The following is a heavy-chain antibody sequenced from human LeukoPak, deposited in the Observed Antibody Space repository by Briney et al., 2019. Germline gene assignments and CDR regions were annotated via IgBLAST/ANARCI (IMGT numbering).Heavy chain of an antibody. CDR2: IYSGGST. CDR3: ARDRVGILAGLRRGWNWYFDL. V-gene: IGHV3-53*01. CDR1: GFTFDDYA. D-gene: IGHD2-15*01. Sequence: TGGSLRLSCAASGFTFDDYAMSWVRQAPGKGLEWVSVIYSGGSTYYADSVKGRFTISRDNSKNTPYLQMNSLRAEDTAVYYCARDRVGILAGLRRGWNWYFDLWGRGTLVTVSS. J-gene: IGHJ2*01.